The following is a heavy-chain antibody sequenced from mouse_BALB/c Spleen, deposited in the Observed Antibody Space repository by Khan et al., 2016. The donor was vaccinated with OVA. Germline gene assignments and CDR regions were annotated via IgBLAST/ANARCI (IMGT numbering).Heavy chain of an antibody. Sequence: QIQLVQSGPELKKPGETVKISCKASGYTFTNYGMNWMKQTPGKGLTWMGWINTNTGQPTYVEDFKGRFAFSLETSASTAYLQITNRKDEDTATYFGTRSRWLLPAMDYWGQGTSVTVSS. J-gene: IGHJ4*01. CDR2: INTNTGQP. CDR3: TRSRWLLPAMDY. D-gene: IGHD2-3*01. CDR1: GYTFTNYG. V-gene: IGHV9-3*02.